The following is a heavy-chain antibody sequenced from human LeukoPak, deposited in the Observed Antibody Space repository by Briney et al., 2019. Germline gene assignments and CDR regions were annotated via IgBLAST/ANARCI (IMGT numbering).Heavy chain of an antibody. J-gene: IGHJ4*02. CDR3: ARDPSSVTLYFFDY. Sequence: ASVKVSCTASGYTFRGNYIHWLRQAPGQGLEWMGWIDANNGDTKSAQKFQGRVTMSRDTSISTAYMDLSSLSPDDAAVYYCARDPSSVTLYFFDYWGQGTLVTVSS. CDR2: IDANNGDT. CDR1: GYTFRGNY. D-gene: IGHD4-11*01. V-gene: IGHV1-2*02.